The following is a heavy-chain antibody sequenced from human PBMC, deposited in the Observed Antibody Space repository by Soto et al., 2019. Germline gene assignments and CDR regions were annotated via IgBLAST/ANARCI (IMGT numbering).Heavy chain of an antibody. D-gene: IGHD1-26*01. CDR2: ISGSGGST. Sequence: GGSLRLSCAASGFTFSSYAMSWVRQAPGKGLEWVSSISGSGGSTYYADSVKGRFTISRDNSKNTLYLKMNSLRAEDTAVYYCAVGQVYSGSYHTGYYYGMDVWGQGTTVTVSS. CDR1: GFTFSSYA. J-gene: IGHJ6*02. V-gene: IGHV3-23*01. CDR3: AVGQVYSGSYHTGYYYGMDV.